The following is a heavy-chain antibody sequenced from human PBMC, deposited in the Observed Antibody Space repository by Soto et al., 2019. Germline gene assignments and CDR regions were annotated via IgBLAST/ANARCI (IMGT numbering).Heavy chain of an antibody. J-gene: IGHJ6*02. V-gene: IGHV1-2*02. CDR3: ARAGYGDFVPPDYYYYGMDV. CDR2: INPNSGGT. CDR1: GYTFTVYY. Sequence: ASVKVSCKASGYTFTVYYMHCVRQSPGRGRDWMGWINPNSGGTNYAQKFQGRVTMTRDTSISTAYMELSRLRSDDTAVYYCARAGYGDFVPPDYYYYGMDVWGQGTTVTVSS. D-gene: IGHD4-17*01.